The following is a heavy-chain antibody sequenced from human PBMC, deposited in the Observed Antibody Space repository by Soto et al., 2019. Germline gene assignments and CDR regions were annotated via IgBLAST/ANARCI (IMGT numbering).Heavy chain of an antibody. CDR1: GFTFSKFG. CDR3: ARAYCSAGSCYPDY. V-gene: IGHV1-18*01. CDR2: ISGYNGNT. D-gene: IGHD2-15*01. J-gene: IGHJ4*02. Sequence: QVQLVQSGAEVKKPGASVKVFCKASGFTFSKFGISWVRQAPGQGLEWMGWISGYNGNTDYAQKFQGRVTMTTDTSTSTAYLELRSLRSDDTAVFFCARAYCSAGSCYPDYWGQGTLVTVSS.